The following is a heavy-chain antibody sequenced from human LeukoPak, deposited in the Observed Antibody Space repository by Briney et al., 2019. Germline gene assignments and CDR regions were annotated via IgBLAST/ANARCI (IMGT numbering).Heavy chain of an antibody. CDR2: INHSGST. J-gene: IGHJ3*02. CDR3: ARRNYDILTGDDAFDI. Sequence: SETLSLTCAVYGGSFSGYYWSWIRQPPGKGLEWIGEINHSGSTNYNPSLKSRVTISVDTSKNQFSLKLSSVTAADTAVCYCARRNYDILTGDDAFDIWGQGTMVTVSS. V-gene: IGHV4-34*01. CDR1: GGSFSGYY. D-gene: IGHD3-9*01.